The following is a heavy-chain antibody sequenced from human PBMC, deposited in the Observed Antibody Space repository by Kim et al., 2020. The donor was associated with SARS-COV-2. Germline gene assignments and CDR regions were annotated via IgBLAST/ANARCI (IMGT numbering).Heavy chain of an antibody. D-gene: IGHD6-19*01. Sequence: YNPSLKSRVTISVDTSKNQFSLKLSSVTAADTAVYYCARGRGGVAVAAHWGQGTLVTVSS. V-gene: IGHV4-34*01. CDR3: ARGRGGVAVAAH. J-gene: IGHJ4*02.